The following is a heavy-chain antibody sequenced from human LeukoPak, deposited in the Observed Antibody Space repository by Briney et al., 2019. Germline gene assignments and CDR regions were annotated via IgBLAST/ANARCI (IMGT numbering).Heavy chain of an antibody. J-gene: IGHJ4*02. CDR2: ISFSGVTT. Sequence: GGSLRLSCAASGFTFSSYAMSWVRQAPGKGLEWVSSISFSGVTTHYADSVKGRFTISRDNSKNTLYLQMNSLRAEDTAVYYCAKRDTSGWYYFDHWGQGTLVTVSS. CDR3: AKRDTSGWYYFDH. D-gene: IGHD6-19*01. CDR1: GFTFSSYA. V-gene: IGHV3-23*01.